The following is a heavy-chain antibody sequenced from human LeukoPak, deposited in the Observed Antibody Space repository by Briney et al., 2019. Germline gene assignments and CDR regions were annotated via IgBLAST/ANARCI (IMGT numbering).Heavy chain of an antibody. Sequence: GASVKVSCKTSGYTFTSYAMHWVRQAPGQRLEWMGWINAGNGNTKYSQEFQGRVTITRDTSASTAYMELSSLRSEDMAVYYCARVVKYRSGPLTDLLPYYFDYWGQGTLVTASS. V-gene: IGHV1-3*03. CDR1: GYTFTSYA. J-gene: IGHJ4*02. CDR2: INAGNGNT. D-gene: IGHD6-19*01. CDR3: ARVVKYRSGPLTDLLPYYFDY.